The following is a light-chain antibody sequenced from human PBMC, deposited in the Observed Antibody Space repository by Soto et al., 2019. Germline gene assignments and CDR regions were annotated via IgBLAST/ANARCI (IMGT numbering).Light chain of an antibody. V-gene: IGKV1-12*01. CDR2: AAS. CDR1: QDIGRR. Sequence: DIQMTQSPSSVSASIGDRVTITCRASQDIGRRLAWFQQKPGKAPKYLIQAASSLQGGVPSTFSGRGSGTDFTLTINTLHPEDFATYYCLQVYSFPRTFGQGTKVDIK. CDR3: LQVYSFPRT. J-gene: IGKJ1*01.